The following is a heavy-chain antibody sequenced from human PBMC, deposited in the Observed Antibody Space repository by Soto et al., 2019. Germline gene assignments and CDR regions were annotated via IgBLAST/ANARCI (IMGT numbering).Heavy chain of an antibody. CDR1: GYTFTGYY. V-gene: IGHV1-2*04. Sequence: ASVKVSCKAPGYTFTGYYMHWVRQAPGQGLEWMGWINPNSGGTNYAQKFQGWVTMTRDTSISTAYMELSRLRSDDTAVYYCARDLWIAVAGMPGDYWGQGTLVTVSS. CDR3: ARDLWIAVAGMPGDY. D-gene: IGHD6-19*01. CDR2: INPNSGGT. J-gene: IGHJ4*02.